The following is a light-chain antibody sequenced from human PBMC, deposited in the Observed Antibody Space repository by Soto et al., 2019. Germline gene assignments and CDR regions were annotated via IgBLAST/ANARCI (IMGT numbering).Light chain of an antibody. J-gene: IGLJ1*01. CDR3: TSYTTISTYV. CDR2: DVT. V-gene: IGLV2-14*03. CDR1: SSDVGSYNY. Sequence: QSALAQPASVSGSPGQSITIFCTGTSSDVGSYNYVSWYQQQPGRAPKLMIYDVTHRPSGLSNRFSGSKSGSTASLTISGLQAEDEADYFCTSYTTISTYVFGTGTKLTVL.